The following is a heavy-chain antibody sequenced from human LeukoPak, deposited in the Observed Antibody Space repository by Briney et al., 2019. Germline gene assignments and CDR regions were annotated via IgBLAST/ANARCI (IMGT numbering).Heavy chain of an antibody. CDR2: INAGNGNT. CDR3: ARDPGLYQLLLWFDP. V-gene: IGHV1-3*01. D-gene: IGHD2-2*01. Sequence: ASVKVSCRASGYTFTSYAIHWVSQAPGQRLEWMGWINAGNGNTKYSQKFQGRVTITRDTSASTAYMELSSLRSEDTAVYYCARDPGLYQLLLWFDPWGQGTLVTVSS. J-gene: IGHJ5*02. CDR1: GYTFTSYA.